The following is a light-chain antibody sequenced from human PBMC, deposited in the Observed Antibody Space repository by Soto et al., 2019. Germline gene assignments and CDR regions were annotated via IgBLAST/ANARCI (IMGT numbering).Light chain of an antibody. CDR1: GSSIGTNT. CDR2: GNN. CDR3: AAWDGSLNNVL. J-gene: IGLJ2*01. V-gene: IGLV1-44*01. Sequence: QSVLTQSPSASGTPGQMVTISCSGSGSSIGTNTVNWYRQLPGTAPKLLIYGNNQRPSGVPDRFSGSKSGTSASLASSGLQSEDEAESYCAAWDGSLNNVLFGGGTKLTVL.